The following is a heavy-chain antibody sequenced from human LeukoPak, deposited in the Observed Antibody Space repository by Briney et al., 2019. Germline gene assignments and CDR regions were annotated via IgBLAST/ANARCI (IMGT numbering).Heavy chain of an antibody. D-gene: IGHD5-18*01. J-gene: IGHJ4*02. Sequence: SEALSLTCAVYGGSFSGYYWSWIRQPPGKGLEWIGEINHSGSTNYNPSLKSRVTISVDTSKNQFSLKLSSVTAADTAVYYCARVPGRAFNYSYGYWVFDYWGQGTLVTVSS. V-gene: IGHV4-34*01. CDR3: ARVPGRAFNYSYGYWVFDY. CDR2: INHSGST. CDR1: GGSFSGYY.